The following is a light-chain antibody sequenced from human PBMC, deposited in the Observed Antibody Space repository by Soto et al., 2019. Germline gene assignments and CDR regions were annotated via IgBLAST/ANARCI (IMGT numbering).Light chain of an antibody. J-gene: IGKJ5*01. CDR1: QSISSY. CDR3: QQSYSTIA. CDR2: AAS. V-gene: IGKV1-39*01. Sequence: DIPMTQSPSSLSASVGDRVTITCRASQSISSYLNWYQQKPGKAPKLRIYAASSLQSGVPSRFSGSGSGTDFTLTISSLQPEDFATYYCQQSYSTIAFGQGTRLEIK.